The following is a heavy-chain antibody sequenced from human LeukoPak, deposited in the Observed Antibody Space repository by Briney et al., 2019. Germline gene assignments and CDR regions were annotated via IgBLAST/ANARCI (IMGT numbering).Heavy chain of an antibody. J-gene: IGHJ4*02. CDR1: GFTFSSFW. V-gene: IGHV3-74*01. D-gene: IGHD3-10*01. Sequence: GGSLRLSCAASGFTFSSFWMHWVRQAPGKGLVWVSHTNSDGSTTDYADSVRGRFTISRDNAKNTLFLQMNSLTVEDTAVYNCGRGMRDYYGLDYWGQGILVTVSS. CDR3: GRGMRDYYGLDY. CDR2: TNSDGSTT.